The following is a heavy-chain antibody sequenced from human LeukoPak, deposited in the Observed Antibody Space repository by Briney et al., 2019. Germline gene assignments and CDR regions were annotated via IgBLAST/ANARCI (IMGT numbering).Heavy chain of an antibody. CDR3: VRDNPRCCGVVPANIDDL. D-gene: IGHD2-21*02. Sequence: GGPLSLPCGASGFLHGLESIMGLRQAPGRGGEGISYIYRDSDIRFYADSVRGRFHISRDNARNSLYLPMNSLRADDTAMYYCVRDNPRCCGVVPANIDDLWGQGTLVTVSS. J-gene: IGHJ5*02. CDR1: GFLHGLES. CDR2: IYRDSDIR. V-gene: IGHV3-48*01.